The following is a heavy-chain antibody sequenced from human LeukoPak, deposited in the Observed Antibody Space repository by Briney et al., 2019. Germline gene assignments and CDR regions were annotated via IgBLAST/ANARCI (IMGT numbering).Heavy chain of an antibody. V-gene: IGHV3-23*01. Sequence: GGSLRLSCAASGFTFSSYAMSWVRQSPGKGLEGVSAISGGSGSTYYAYYTDSVRGRFTISRDNSKNTLYLQMNSLRVEDTAVYFCAKFNDILTGYFDYWGQGTLVTVSS. CDR2: ISGGSGST. CDR3: AKFNDILTGYFDY. D-gene: IGHD3-9*01. J-gene: IGHJ4*02. CDR1: GFTFSSYA.